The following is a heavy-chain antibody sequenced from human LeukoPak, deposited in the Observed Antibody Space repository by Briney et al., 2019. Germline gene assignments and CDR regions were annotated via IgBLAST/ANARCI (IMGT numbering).Heavy chain of an antibody. CDR3: AKARYRFDY. J-gene: IGHJ4*02. CDR1: GFTFSDYA. V-gene: IGHV3-30*04. D-gene: IGHD2-2*02. CDR2: ISKDGSDK. Sequence: PGRSLRLSCAASGFTFSDYAMHWVRQAAGKGPEWVAVISKDGSDKFYADSVRGRFNISRDNSKNTLNLQMNSLRVEDTAVYYCAKARYRFDYWGQGILVTVSS.